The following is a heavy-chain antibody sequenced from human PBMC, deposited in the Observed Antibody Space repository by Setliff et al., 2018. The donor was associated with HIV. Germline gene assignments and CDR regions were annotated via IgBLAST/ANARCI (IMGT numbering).Heavy chain of an antibody. Sequence: SVKVSCKTSGGFLSNNGLAWVRQAPGQGLEWMGGVTPALYLTTHAEKFQSRVTFTTDDSTSSVYMELSSLRSDDTATYYCATDSGVVPPRTLDIWGQGTVVTVSS. J-gene: IGHJ3*02. V-gene: IGHV1-69*10. CDR3: ATDSGVVPPRTLDI. CDR1: GGFLSNNG. CDR2: VTPALYLT. D-gene: IGHD3-16*01.